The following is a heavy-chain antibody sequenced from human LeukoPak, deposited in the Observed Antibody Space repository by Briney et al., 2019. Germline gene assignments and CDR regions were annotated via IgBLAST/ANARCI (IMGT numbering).Heavy chain of an antibody. D-gene: IGHD3-10*01. CDR3: ARPRVRGAMNFDY. V-gene: IGHV3-11*01. Sequence: PGGSLRLSCAASGFTFSDYYMSWIRQAPGKGLEWVSYISSSGSTIYYADSVKGRFTVSRDNAKNSPYLQMNSLRAEDTAVYYCARPRVRGAMNFDYWGQGTLVTVSS. CDR2: ISSSGSTI. CDR1: GFTFSDYY. J-gene: IGHJ4*02.